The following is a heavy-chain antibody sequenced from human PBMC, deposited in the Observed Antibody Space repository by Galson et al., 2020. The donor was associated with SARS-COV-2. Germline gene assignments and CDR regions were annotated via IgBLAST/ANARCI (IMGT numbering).Heavy chain of an antibody. CDR1: GVSISNSPYY. CDR3: ALYERYYYNRYV. Sequence: SETLSLTCAVSGVSISNSPYYWGWFRQPPGKGPEWIGSIYYSGTTYYNPSLQSRVTISVDTSENHFSLKLSSVTAADTAVYYCALYERYYYNRYVWGQGTTVTVSS. V-gene: IGHV4-39*07. CDR2: IYYSGTT. J-gene: IGHJ6*02. D-gene: IGHD2-8*01.